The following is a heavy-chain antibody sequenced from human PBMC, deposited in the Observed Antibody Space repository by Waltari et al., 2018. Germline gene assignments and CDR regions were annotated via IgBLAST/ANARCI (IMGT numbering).Heavy chain of an antibody. D-gene: IGHD6-13*01. CDR2: INHSGST. Sequence: QVQLQQWGAGLLKPSETLSLTCAVYGGSFSGYYWSWIRQPPGKGLEWIGEINHSGSTNYNPSLKSRVTISVDTSKNQFSLKLSSVTAADTAVYYCARGIPYSSSWYPRFNWFDPWGQRTLVTVSS. CDR3: ARGIPYSSSWYPRFNWFDP. CDR1: GGSFSGYY. J-gene: IGHJ5*02. V-gene: IGHV4-34*01.